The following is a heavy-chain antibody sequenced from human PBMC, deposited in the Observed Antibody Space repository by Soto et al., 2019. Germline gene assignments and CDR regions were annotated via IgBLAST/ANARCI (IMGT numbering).Heavy chain of an antibody. D-gene: IGHD2-21*02. J-gene: IGHJ6*02. CDR1: GYTFTSYG. CDR3: AREGDVPYYYSGMDV. V-gene: IGHV1-18*01. Sequence: QVQLVQSGGEVRKPGASVTVSCKASGYTFTSYGISWVRQAPGQGLERMGWISGYNGKTNYAQKVQDRVTMTTDTSTSTVYLELRSLRFDDTAVYYCAREGDVPYYYSGMDVWGQGTTVTVSS. CDR2: ISGYNGKT.